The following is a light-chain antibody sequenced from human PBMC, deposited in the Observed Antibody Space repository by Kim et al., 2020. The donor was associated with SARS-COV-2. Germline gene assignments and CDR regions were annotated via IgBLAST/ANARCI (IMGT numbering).Light chain of an antibody. CDR1: VLAKKY. CDR2: KDS. CDR3: YSATDNNWV. Sequence: SVSPGQTARITCSGDVLAKKYSRWLQQKPGQAPVLVIYKDSERPSGIPERFSGSSSRTTFTLTISGAQVEDEADYCCYSATDNNWVFGGGTKLTVL. V-gene: IGLV3-27*01. J-gene: IGLJ3*02.